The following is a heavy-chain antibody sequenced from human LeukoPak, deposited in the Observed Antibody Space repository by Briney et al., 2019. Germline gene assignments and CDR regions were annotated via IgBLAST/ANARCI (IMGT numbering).Heavy chain of an antibody. CDR3: ARDRNDILTGYWYY. D-gene: IGHD3-9*01. CDR1: GGTFSSYA. CDR2: IIPIFGTA. V-gene: IGHV1-69*13. J-gene: IGHJ4*02. Sequence: ASVKVSCKASGGTFSSYAISWVQQAPGQGLEWMGGIIPIFGTANYAQKFQGRVTITADESTSTAYMELSSLRSEDTAVYYCARDRNDILTGYWYYWGQGTLVTVSS.